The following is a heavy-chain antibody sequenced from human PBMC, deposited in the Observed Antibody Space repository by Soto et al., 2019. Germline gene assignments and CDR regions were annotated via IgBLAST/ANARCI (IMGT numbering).Heavy chain of an antibody. V-gene: IGHV1-2*02. CDR1: GYTFTGYY. CDR2: INPNSGGT. D-gene: IGHD3-16*02. J-gene: IGHJ4*02. Sequence: QVQLVQSGAEVKKPGASVKVSCKAAGYTFTGYYMHWVRQAPGQGLEWMGWINPNSGGTNYAQKCQVRVTMTRDTSISTAYIELSRLRSDDTAVYYCARAPGYVWGSDRFDYWGQRTLVTVSS. CDR3: ARAPGYVWGSDRFDY.